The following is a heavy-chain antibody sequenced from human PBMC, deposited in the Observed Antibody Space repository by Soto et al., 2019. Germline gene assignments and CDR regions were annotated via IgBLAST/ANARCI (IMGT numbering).Heavy chain of an antibody. V-gene: IGHV3-11*01. Sequence: SLRLSCAASGFTFSDSYMTWIRQAPGKGLEWVSYISGGGETIYYADSVKGRFTVSRDNAKNSVYLQMNSLRAEDTAMYYCASESEDLTSNFDYWGQGTLVTVSS. CDR1: GFTFSDSY. CDR3: ASESEDLTSNFDY. CDR2: ISGGGETI. J-gene: IGHJ4*02.